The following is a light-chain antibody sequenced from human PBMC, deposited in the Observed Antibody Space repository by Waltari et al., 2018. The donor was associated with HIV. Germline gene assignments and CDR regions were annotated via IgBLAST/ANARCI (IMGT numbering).Light chain of an antibody. Sequence: QSVLTQPPSASGTPGQRVTISCSGNSSNIGNNYVSWFQQLPRTAPKLFFSRNYRRPSGVPDRFSGSNSGTSASLAISGLRSEDEADYYCAAWDDSLSGPSWVFGGGTKLTVL. J-gene: IGLJ3*02. CDR3: AAWDDSLSGPSWV. V-gene: IGLV1-47*01. CDR1: SSNIGNNY. CDR2: RNY.